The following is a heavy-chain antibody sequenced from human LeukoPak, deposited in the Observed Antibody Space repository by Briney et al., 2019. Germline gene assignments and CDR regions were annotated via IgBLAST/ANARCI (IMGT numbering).Heavy chain of an antibody. Sequence: GASVKVSCKASGYTFTSYTMHWVRQAPGQRLEWMGWINAGNGNTKYSQEFQGRVTITRDTSASTAYMELSSLRSEDMAVYYCARDSLHIVVVTAIPFDYWGQGTLVTVSS. CDR1: GYTFTSYT. CDR2: INAGNGNT. CDR3: ARDSLHIVVVTAIPFDY. D-gene: IGHD2-21*02. V-gene: IGHV1-3*03. J-gene: IGHJ4*02.